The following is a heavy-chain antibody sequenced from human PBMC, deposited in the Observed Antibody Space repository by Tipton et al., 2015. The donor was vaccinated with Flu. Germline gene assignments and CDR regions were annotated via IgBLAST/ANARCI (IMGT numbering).Heavy chain of an antibody. CDR3: ARGEITMVQGVTESPRYGMDV. CDR1: GFTFSDYY. Sequence: GSLRLSCAASGFTFSDYYMSWIRQAPGKGLEWVSYISSSGSTIYYADSVKGRFTISRDNAKNSLYLQMNSLRAEDTAVYYCARGEITMVQGVTESPRYGMDVWGQGTTVTVSS. J-gene: IGHJ6*02. D-gene: IGHD3-10*01. CDR2: ISSSGSTI. V-gene: IGHV3-11*01.